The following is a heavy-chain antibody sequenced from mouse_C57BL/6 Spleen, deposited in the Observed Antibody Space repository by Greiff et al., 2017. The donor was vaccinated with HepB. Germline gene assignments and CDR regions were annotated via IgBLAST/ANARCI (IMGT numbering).Heavy chain of an antibody. CDR2: INPNNGGT. D-gene: IGHD1-1*01. Sequence: EVQLQQSGPELVKPGASVKISCKASGYTFTDYYMNWVKQSHGKSLEWIGDINPNNGGTSYNQKFKGKATLTVDKSSSTAYMELRSLTSEDSAVYYCAHYYGSSYWYFDVWGTGTTVTVSS. CDR3: AHYYGSSYWYFDV. J-gene: IGHJ1*03. V-gene: IGHV1-26*01. CDR1: GYTFTDYY.